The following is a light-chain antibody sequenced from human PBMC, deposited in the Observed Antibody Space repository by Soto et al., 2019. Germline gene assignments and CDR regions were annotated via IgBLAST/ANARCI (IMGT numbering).Light chain of an antibody. Sequence: EIVLTQSPGTLSLSPGDSATLSCRASQSVARNSIAWYQQRPGQAPRLLIYAASGRATDVPDRSSGSGSGTAFTLTISEVQPVYFDVYHSQQCCASQVTFGPRTKVDI. CDR1: QSVARNS. V-gene: IGKV3-20*01. CDR3: QQCCASQVT. J-gene: IGKJ3*01. CDR2: AAS.